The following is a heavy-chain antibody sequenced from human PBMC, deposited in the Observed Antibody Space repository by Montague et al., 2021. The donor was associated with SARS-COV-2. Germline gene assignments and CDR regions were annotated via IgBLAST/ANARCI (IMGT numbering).Heavy chain of an antibody. J-gene: IGHJ6*02. D-gene: IGHD6-13*01. Sequence: SLRLSCAASGFTFSSYYMHWVRQATGKGLEWVSAIGTAGDTYYPGSVTGRFTISRENAKNSLYLQMNSLRAGDTAVYYCARAVYSSSWPDYYYYYGMDVWGQGTTVTVSS. CDR1: GFTFSSYY. CDR3: ARAVYSSSWPDYYYYYGMDV. CDR2: IGTAGDT. V-gene: IGHV3-13*04.